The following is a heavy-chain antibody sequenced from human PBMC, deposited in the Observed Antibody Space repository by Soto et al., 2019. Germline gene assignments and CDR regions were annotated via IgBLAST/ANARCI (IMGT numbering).Heavy chain of an antibody. V-gene: IGHV3-33*01. J-gene: IGHJ3*01. CDR1: GFTFSSYG. Sequence: QGQLVESGGGVVQPGRALRLSCAASGFTFSSYGMHWVRQAPGKGLEWVAVIWYDGSNQYYADSVKGRFTISRDNAKNTLDLPMNGLRAEVTAVYVCARDRIMRFRCSGGRCFSDVGDAFDVWGQGKMVNVSA. D-gene: IGHD2-15*01. CDR3: ARDRIMRFRCSGGRCFSDVGDAFDV. CDR2: IWYDGSNQ.